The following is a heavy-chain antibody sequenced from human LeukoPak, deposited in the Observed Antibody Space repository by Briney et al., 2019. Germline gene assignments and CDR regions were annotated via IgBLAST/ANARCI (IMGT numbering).Heavy chain of an antibody. D-gene: IGHD3-9*01. CDR2: ISGSGGST. CDR1: GFTFSSNY. Sequence: GGSLRLSCAASGFTFSSNYMSWVRQAPGKGLEWVSAISGSGGSTYYADSVKGRFTISRDNSKNTLYLQMNSLRAEDTAVYYCAKARRYFDWLRLAPDYWGQGTLVTVSS. CDR3: AKARRYFDWLRLAPDY. V-gene: IGHV3-23*01. J-gene: IGHJ4*02.